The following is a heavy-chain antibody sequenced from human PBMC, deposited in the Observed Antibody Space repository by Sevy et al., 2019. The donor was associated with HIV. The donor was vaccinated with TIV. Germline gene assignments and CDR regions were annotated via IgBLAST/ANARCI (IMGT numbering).Heavy chain of an antibody. CDR1: GFNFSTYG. CDR3: AKDRQSGSSSSDY. V-gene: IGHV3-33*06. D-gene: IGHD6-6*01. CDR2: IWDDETNK. J-gene: IGHJ4*02. Sequence: GGSLRLSCAVSGFNFSTYGMHWVRQAPGKGLEWVAVIWDDETNKYYADSVKGRFTITRDNSANMLYLQMNFLRVDDTAMYCCAKDRQSGSSSSDYWGQGILVTVSS.